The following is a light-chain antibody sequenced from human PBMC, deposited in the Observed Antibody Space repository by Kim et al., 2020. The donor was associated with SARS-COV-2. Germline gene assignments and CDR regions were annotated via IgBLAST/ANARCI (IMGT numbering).Light chain of an antibody. CDR3: TSRASSGNRAV. J-gene: IGLJ7*01. Sequence: SSELTQDPAVSVALGQTVRITCQGDSLRSYYASWYQQKPGQAPVLVIYGKNNRPSGIPDRFSGSSSGNTASLTITGAQAEDEADYSCTSRASSGNRAVFG. V-gene: IGLV3-19*01. CDR1: SLRSYY. CDR2: GKN.